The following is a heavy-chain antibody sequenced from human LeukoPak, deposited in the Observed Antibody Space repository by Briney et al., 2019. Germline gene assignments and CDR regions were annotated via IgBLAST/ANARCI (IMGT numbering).Heavy chain of an antibody. J-gene: IGHJ3*02. CDR1: GGSISGHY. CDR3: ARDSPFEWDVFGDSFDI. Sequence: SETLSLTFTVPGGSISGHYWSWIRQSPRKRLYLIGFLHYSGNTNSNTSLRSRVTISMDTSKNQFSLKMSSVTAADTAVYYCARDSPFEWDVFGDSFDIWGQGTVVTVSS. CDR2: LHYSGNT. V-gene: IGHV4-59*11. D-gene: IGHD1-26*01.